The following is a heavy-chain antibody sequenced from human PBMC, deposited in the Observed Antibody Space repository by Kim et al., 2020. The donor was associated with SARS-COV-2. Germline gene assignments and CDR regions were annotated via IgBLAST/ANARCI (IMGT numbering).Heavy chain of an antibody. D-gene: IGHD2-21*01. Sequence: SETLSLTCSVFGGSMTRGGFSWNWIRQTAGKGLEWVGYIFHSGSTYYNPSLESRLTISIDTSKSQFSLKLASMTAADTAVYFCARGGPDSGLWKSPIYMDVWGKGTTVTV. J-gene: IGHJ6*03. CDR1: GGSMTRGGFS. CDR3: ARGGPDSGLWKSPIYMDV. CDR2: IFHSGST. V-gene: IGHV4-30-2*01.